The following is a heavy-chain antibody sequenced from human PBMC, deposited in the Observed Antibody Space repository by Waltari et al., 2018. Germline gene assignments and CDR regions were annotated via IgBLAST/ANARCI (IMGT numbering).Heavy chain of an antibody. Sequence: EVQLVESGGGLIQPGGSLRLSCAASGFTVSSNYMSWVRQAPGKGLEWVSVIYSGGSTYYADSVKGRFTISRDNPKNTLYLQMNSLRAEDTAVYYCARVPPTHSSLLKSMDVWGQGTTVTVSS. CDR1: GFTVSSNY. D-gene: IGHD6-19*01. CDR2: IYSGGST. CDR3: ARVPPTHSSLLKSMDV. J-gene: IGHJ6*02. V-gene: IGHV3-53*01.